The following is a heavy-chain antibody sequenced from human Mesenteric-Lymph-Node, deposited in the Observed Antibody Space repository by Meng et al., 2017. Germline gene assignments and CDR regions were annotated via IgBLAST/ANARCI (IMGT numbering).Heavy chain of an antibody. CDR2: ISYDGSNK. Sequence: GRLVGLGGGVGQLGWSLRLSCAASGFSFSSYAMHWVRQAPGKGLEWVAVISYDGSNKYYADSVKGRFTISRDNSKNTLYLQMNSLRAEDTAVYYCARGLSSQCFNPWGQGTLVTVSS. CDR1: GFSFSSYA. D-gene: IGHD2-2*01. J-gene: IGHJ5*02. CDR3: ARGLSSQCFNP. V-gene: IGHV3-30*01.